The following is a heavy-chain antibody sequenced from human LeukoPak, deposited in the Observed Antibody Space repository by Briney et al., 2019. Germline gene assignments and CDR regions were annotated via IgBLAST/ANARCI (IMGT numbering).Heavy chain of an antibody. V-gene: IGHV1-18*01. J-gene: IGHJ4*02. Sequence: ASVKVSCKASGYTFTSYGISWVRQAPGQGLEWMGWISSYNGNTNYAQKLQGRVTMTTDTSTATAYLELWSLTYDDTAIYYCARGNDCGGDCYSYYFDYWGQGTPVTVSS. CDR3: ARGNDCGGDCYSYYFDY. CDR1: GYTFTSYG. D-gene: IGHD2-21*02. CDR2: ISSYNGNT.